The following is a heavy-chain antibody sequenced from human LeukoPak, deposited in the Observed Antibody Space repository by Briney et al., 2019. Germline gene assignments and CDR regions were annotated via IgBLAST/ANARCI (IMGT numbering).Heavy chain of an antibody. CDR3: AKDLCSSTSCYLDI. J-gene: IGHJ3*02. V-gene: IGHV3-23*01. CDR2: ISGSAGST. Sequence: GGSLRLSCAASGFTFSSYVMSWVRQAPGKGLEWVSSISGSAGSTYYTDSVKGRFTISRDNSKNTLYLQVNSLRVEDTAVYYCAKDLCSSTSCYLDIWGQGAMVTVSS. D-gene: IGHD2-2*01. CDR1: GFTFSSYV.